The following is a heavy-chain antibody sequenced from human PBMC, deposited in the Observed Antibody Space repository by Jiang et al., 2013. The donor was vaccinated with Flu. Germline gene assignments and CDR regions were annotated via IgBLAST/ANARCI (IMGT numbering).Heavy chain of an antibody. CDR1: GYTFTSYA. D-gene: IGHD1-26*01. Sequence: SGAEVKKPGASVKVSCKASGYTFTSYAMHWVRQAPGQRLEWMGWINAGNGNTKYSQKFQGRVTITRDTSASTAYMELSSLRSEDTAVYYCARDNMARELLLNLDAFDIWGQGTMVTVSS. CDR2: INAGNGNT. J-gene: IGHJ3*02. V-gene: IGHV1-3*01. CDR3: ARDNMARELLLNLDAFDI.